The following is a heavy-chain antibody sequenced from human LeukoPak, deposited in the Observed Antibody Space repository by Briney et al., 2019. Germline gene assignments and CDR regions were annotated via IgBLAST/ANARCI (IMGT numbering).Heavy chain of an antibody. CDR3: ARDGYYYDSSGSDAFDI. CDR2: ISAYNGNT. CDR1: GYTFTSYG. D-gene: IGHD3-22*01. J-gene: IGHJ3*02. V-gene: IGHV1-18*01. Sequence: ASVKVSCKASGYTFTSYGISWVRQAPGQGLEWMGWISAYNGNTNYAQKLQGRVTMTTDTSTSTAYMELRSLRSDDTAVYYCARDGYYYDSSGSDAFDIWGQGTMVTVSS.